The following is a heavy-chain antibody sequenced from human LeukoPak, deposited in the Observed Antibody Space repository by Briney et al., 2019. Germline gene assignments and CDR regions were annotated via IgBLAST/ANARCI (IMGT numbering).Heavy chain of an antibody. V-gene: IGHV3-23*01. CDR1: TFIFSHHG. CDR2: TRADAVTT. J-gene: IGHJ4*02. CDR3: VKDDGWVQYAN. Sequence: VSLSLSCATSTFIFSHHGMECDRPAQGNGLEWVSGTRADAVTTSYTVSVKGRFISSRDNSKITVYLQMNSLSAEDAAVYYCVKDDGWVQYANWGQGTRVTVSS. D-gene: IGHD5-24*01.